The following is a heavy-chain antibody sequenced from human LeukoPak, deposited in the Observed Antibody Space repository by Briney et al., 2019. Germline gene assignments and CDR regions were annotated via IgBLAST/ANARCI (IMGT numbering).Heavy chain of an antibody. CDR1: GYTFTSYY. J-gene: IGHJ4*02. CDR2: INPSGGST. D-gene: IGHD5-18*01. CDR3: AKAVGYTNGPE. Sequence: ASVKVSCKASGYTFTSYYMHWVRQAPGQGLEWMGIINPSGGSTSYAQKFQGRVTMTRDTSTGTVYMELSSLRSEDTAVYYCAKAVGYTNGPEWGQGTLVTVSS. V-gene: IGHV1-46*01.